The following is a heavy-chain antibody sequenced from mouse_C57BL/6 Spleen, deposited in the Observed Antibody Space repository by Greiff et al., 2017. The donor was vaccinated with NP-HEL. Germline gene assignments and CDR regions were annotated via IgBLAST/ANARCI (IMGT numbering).Heavy chain of an antibody. CDR2: IDPSDSET. CDR3: ARRRYYGSYAMDY. V-gene: IGHV1-52*01. CDR1: GYTFTSYW. Sequence: QQSCKASGYTFTSYWMHWVKQRPIQGLEWIGNIDPSDSETHYNQKFKDKATLTVDKSSSTAYMQLSSLTSEDSAVYYCARRRYYGSYAMDYWGQGTSVTVSS. J-gene: IGHJ4*01. D-gene: IGHD1-1*01.